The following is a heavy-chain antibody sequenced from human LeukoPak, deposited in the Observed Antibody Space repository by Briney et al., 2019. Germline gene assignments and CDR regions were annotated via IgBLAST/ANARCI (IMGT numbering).Heavy chain of an antibody. J-gene: IGHJ4*02. CDR3: ASHSNWAYFDY. CDR2: IYYSGST. Sequence: SETLSLTCTVSGGSISSTSYFWGWIRQPPGKGLEWIGSIYYSGSTNYNPSLKSPVTMSVDTPKNQFSLKLTSVTAADTAVYYCASHSNWAYFDYWGQGTLVTVSS. CDR1: GGSISSTSYF. D-gene: IGHD7-27*01. V-gene: IGHV4-39*01.